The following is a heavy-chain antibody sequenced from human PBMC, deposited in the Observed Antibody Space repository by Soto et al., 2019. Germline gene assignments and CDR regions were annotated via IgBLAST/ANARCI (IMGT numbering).Heavy chain of an antibody. D-gene: IGHD6-19*01. Sequence: PSETLSLTCVVSGYSISSGYYWGWIRQSPGKGLEWIASVYHNGRTYYNPSLKSRVTISVDTSQNRFSLKVTSVTAADTALYFCATHHYSGGSWGPVGFGNWGQGTLVTVSS. CDR3: ATHHYSGGSWGPVGFGN. V-gene: IGHV4-38-2*01. J-gene: IGHJ4*02. CDR1: GYSISSGYY. CDR2: VYHNGRT.